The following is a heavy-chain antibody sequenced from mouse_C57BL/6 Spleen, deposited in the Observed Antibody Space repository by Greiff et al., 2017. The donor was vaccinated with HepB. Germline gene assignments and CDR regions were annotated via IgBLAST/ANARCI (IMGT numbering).Heavy chain of an antibody. CDR1: GYAFSSSW. V-gene: IGHV1-82*01. J-gene: IGHJ3*01. Sequence: VQLQQSGPELVKPGASVKISCKASGYAFSSSWMNWVKQRPGKGLEWIGRIYPGDGDTNYNGKFKGKATLTADKSSSTAYMQLSSLTSEDSAVYFCARSEGISAWFAYWGQGTLVTVSA. CDR3: ARSEGISAWFAY. D-gene: IGHD5-2*01. CDR2: IYPGDGDT.